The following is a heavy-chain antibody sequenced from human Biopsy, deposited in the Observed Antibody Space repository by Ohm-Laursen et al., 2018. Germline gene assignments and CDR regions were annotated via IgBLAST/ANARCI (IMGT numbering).Heavy chain of an antibody. Sequence: SDTLSLTCTVSRDSISNYYWTWIRQPPGKGLEWIGYINHSGSTNYNPSLKSRPTISVDTSKNQFSLKVRPVTAADTAVYYCVRGVDYYDPYHYYALDVWGQGTTVTVSS. V-gene: IGHV4-59*12. CDR2: INHSGST. CDR1: RDSISNYY. CDR3: VRGVDYYDPYHYYALDV. J-gene: IGHJ6*02. D-gene: IGHD3-22*01.